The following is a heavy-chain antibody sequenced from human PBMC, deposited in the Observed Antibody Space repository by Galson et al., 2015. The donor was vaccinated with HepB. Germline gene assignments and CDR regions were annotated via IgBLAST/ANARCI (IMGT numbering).Heavy chain of an antibody. CDR1: GFTFSDHY. V-gene: IGHV3-72*01. Sequence: SLRLSCAASGFTFSDHYMDWVHQAPGKGLEWVARTRDKTKSYTTEYAASVKGRFTISRDDSRNSLFLQMNSLQTEDTAVYYCGRCLRGDNGYNYLDYWGQGTLVTVSS. J-gene: IGHJ4*02. CDR3: GRCLRGDNGYNYLDY. D-gene: IGHD5-24*01. CDR2: TRDKTKSYTT.